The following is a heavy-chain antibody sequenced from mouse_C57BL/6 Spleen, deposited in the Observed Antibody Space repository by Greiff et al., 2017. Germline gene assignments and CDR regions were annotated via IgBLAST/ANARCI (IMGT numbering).Heavy chain of an antibody. CDR2: ISDGGSYT. CDR3: ARDRGSNSAWFAY. CDR1: GFTFSSYA. D-gene: IGHD2-5*01. Sequence: DVMLVESGGGLVKPGGSLKLSCAASGFTFSSYAMSWVRQTPEKRLEWVATISDGGSYTYYPDNLKGRFTISRDNAKNNLYLQMSHLKSEDTAMYDCARDRGSNSAWFAYWGQGTLVTVSA. J-gene: IGHJ3*01. V-gene: IGHV5-4*01.